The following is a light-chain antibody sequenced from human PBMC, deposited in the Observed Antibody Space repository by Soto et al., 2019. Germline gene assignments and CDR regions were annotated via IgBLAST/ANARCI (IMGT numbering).Light chain of an antibody. CDR1: QSIKRSY. Sequence: EIVLMQSPGTLSLSPGERATLSCRASQSIKRSYLAWYQQKTGQAPRVLIYGASNRATGIPDRFSGSGSGTDFSLTINRLEPEDFAVYYCHQYDNAPQTFGQGTKVEIK. V-gene: IGKV3-20*01. J-gene: IGKJ2*01. CDR2: GAS. CDR3: HQYDNAPQT.